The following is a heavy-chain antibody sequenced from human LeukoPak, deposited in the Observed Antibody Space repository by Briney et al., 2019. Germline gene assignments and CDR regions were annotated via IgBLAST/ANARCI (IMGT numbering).Heavy chain of an antibody. CDR3: ARGGRTTALTENWIAP. CDR2: IIPILGIA. Sequence: SVKVSCKASGCTFSSYAISWVRQAPGQGLEWMGRIIPILGIANYAQKFQGRVTITADKSTSTASMELSSLRSEDTAVYYCARGGRTTALTENWIAPCGQGTLVTVSA. CDR1: GCTFSSYA. D-gene: IGHD4-11*01. V-gene: IGHV1-69*04. J-gene: IGHJ5*02.